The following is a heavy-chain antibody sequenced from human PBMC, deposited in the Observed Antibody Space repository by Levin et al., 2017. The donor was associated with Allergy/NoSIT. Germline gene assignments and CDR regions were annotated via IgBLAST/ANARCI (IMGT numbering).Heavy chain of an antibody. Sequence: RPSETLSLTCTVSGASFSRSRYFWGWVRQPPGKGLEWIGSIYYTGSTYYTPSLKSRLTISVDTSKNHLALKLSSVTAADTAVYFCARHTEESDEQWPPFDYWGHGTLVTVSS. D-gene: IGHD6-19*01. CDR2: IYYTGST. CDR1: GASFSRSRYF. V-gene: IGHV4-39*01. CDR3: ARHTEESDEQWPPFDY. J-gene: IGHJ4*01.